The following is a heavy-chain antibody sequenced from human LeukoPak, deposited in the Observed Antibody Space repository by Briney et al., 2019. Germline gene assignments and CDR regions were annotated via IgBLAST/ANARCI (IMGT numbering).Heavy chain of an antibody. J-gene: IGHJ5*02. V-gene: IGHV1-18*01. CDR3: ARDREYCSGGSCYTRFDP. CDR2: ISAYNGNT. Sequence: GASVTVSCKASGYTFTSYGISWVRQAPGQGLEWMGWISAYNGNTNYAQKLQGRVTMTTDTSTSTAYMELRSLRSDDTAVYYCARDREYCSGGSCYTRFDPWGQGTLVTVSS. CDR1: GYTFTSYG. D-gene: IGHD2-15*01.